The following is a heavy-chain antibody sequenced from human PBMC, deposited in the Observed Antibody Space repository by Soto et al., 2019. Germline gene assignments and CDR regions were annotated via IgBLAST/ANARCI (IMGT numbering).Heavy chain of an antibody. CDR1: GGSIGGGGYY. J-gene: IGHJ4*02. CDR3: ARAAAAGIIAYFDY. CDR2: IYYSGST. Sequence: SETLSVSWSVSGGSIGGGGYYWSWIRQHPGKGLEWIGYIYYSGSTYYNPSLKSRVTISVDTSKNQFSLKLSSVTAADTAVYYCARAAAAGIIAYFDYWGQGTLVTVSS. D-gene: IGHD6-13*01. V-gene: IGHV4-31*02.